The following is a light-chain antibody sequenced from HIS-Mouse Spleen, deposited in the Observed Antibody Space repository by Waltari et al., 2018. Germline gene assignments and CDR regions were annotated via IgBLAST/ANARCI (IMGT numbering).Light chain of an antibody. V-gene: IGLV2-23*01. CDR2: EGS. CDR1: SSDVGSYNL. CDR3: CSYAGSNTYV. Sequence: QSALTQPASVSGSPGQAITISCTGTSSDVGSYNLVSWYQQHPRNAPKLMLYEGSKRPSGVSNRFSGSKSTNTASPTISGLQAEDDADYYCCSYAGSNTYVFGTGTKVTVL. J-gene: IGLJ1*01.